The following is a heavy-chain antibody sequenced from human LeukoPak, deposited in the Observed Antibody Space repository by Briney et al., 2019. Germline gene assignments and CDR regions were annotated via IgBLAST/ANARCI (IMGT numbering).Heavy chain of an antibody. V-gene: IGHV3-43*01. J-gene: IGHJ4*02. Sequence: GGSLRLSCAASGFTFDDYTMHWVRQAPGKGLEWVSLISWDGGSTYYADSVKGRFTISRDNSKNSLYLQMNSLRTEDTALYYCAKDEDSGYEGHFDYWGQGTLVTVSS. CDR2: ISWDGGST. CDR3: AKDEDSGYEGHFDY. D-gene: IGHD5-12*01. CDR1: GFTFDDYT.